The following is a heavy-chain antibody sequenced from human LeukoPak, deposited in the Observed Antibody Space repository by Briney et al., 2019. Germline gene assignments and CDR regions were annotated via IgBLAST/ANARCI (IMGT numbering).Heavy chain of an antibody. CDR2: ISSSGGGT. Sequence: GGSLRLSCAASGFTFNNYGMSWVRQAPGKGLEWVSSISSSGGGTYYADSVKGRFTISRDNSKNTLYLQMNSLRAEDTALYYCAKHKSASYDGHFDYRDQGTLVTVSS. CDR1: GFTFNNYG. J-gene: IGHJ4*02. D-gene: IGHD3-3*01. V-gene: IGHV3-23*01. CDR3: AKHKSASYDGHFDY.